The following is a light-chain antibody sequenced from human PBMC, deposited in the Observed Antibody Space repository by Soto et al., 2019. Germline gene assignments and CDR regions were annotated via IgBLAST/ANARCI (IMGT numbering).Light chain of an antibody. CDR2: AAS. CDR1: QGISND. V-gene: IGKV1-27*01. J-gene: IGKJ3*01. CDR3: QKYSSVPFT. Sequence: DIQMTQSPSSLSASVGDRVTITCRASQGISNDVAWYQQNPGKVPKLLIYAASTLQSGVPSRFSGSGSGTDVTLTITSLQPEDVGTYYCQKYSSVPFTFGPGTKVEIK.